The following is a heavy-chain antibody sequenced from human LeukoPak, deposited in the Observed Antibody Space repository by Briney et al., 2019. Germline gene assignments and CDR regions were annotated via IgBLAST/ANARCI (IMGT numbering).Heavy chain of an antibody. CDR1: GFTFSGPA. CDR3: SRVGHDTLSGPIDD. D-gene: IGHD3-9*01. V-gene: IGHV3-73*01. J-gene: IGHJ4*02. CDR2: IRSKANNYAT. Sequence: PGGSLRLSCAASGFTFSGPAMHWVRQASGRGLEWVGRIRSKANNYATTYGASVKGRFTISRDDSKNTSYLQMNSLKTEDTAVYYCSRVGHDTLSGPIDDWGQGTLVTVSS.